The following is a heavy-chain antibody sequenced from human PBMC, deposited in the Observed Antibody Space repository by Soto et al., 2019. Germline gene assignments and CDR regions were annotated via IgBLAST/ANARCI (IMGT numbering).Heavy chain of an antibody. V-gene: IGHV3-23*01. Sequence: PGGSLRLSCAASGFTFSSYAMSWVRQAPGKGLEWVSAISGSGGSTYYADSVKGRFTISRDNSKNTLYLQMNSLRAEDTAVYYCAKGDTYYYDSSGYYFDYWGKGNLVTVSS. CDR1: GFTFSSYA. D-gene: IGHD3-22*01. J-gene: IGHJ4*02. CDR2: ISGSGGST. CDR3: AKGDTYYYDSSGYYFDY.